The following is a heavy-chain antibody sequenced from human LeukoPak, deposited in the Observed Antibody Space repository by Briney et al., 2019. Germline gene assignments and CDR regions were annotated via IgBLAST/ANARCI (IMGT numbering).Heavy chain of an antibody. Sequence: GGSLRLSCTASGFTFSNYWMTWVRQAPGKGLEWVTNIKHDGSEKHYVDSVKGRFTISRDNAKNSLYPQMNSLRAEDTAVYYCARGGFRFEYWGQGALVTVSS. V-gene: IGHV3-7*05. J-gene: IGHJ4*02. CDR2: IKHDGSEK. D-gene: IGHD2-15*01. CDR1: GFTFSNYW. CDR3: ARGGFRFEY.